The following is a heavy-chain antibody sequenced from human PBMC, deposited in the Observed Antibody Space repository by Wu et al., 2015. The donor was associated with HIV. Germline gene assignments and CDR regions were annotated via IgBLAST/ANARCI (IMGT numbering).Heavy chain of an antibody. CDR1: GYTFTSHD. J-gene: IGHJ6*02. CDR2: MNPNSGNT. Sequence: QLQLVQSGAEVKKPGASVRVSREASGYTFTSHDINWVRQATGQGLEWMGWMNPNSGNTGYAQKFQGRVTMTRDTSISTAYMELRNLRSEDTAVYYCARWGGGITMIGMDVWGQGTTVTVSS. CDR3: ARWGGGITMIGMDV. V-gene: IGHV1-8*01. D-gene: IGHD3-22*01.